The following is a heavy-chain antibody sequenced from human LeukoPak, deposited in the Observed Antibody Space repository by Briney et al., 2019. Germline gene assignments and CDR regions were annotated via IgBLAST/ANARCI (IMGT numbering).Heavy chain of an antibody. V-gene: IGHV5-10-1*01. D-gene: IGHD3-10*01. CDR1: GFSFASYW. CDR3: ASYYGSGSYFEVNWFDP. Sequence: GESLKISCKGSGFSFASYWISWVRQMPGKGLEWMGRIDPSDSYTNYSPSFQGHVTISADKSISTAYLQWSSLKASDTAMYYCASYYGSGSYFEVNWFDPWGQATLVTVSS. CDR2: IDPSDSYT. J-gene: IGHJ5*02.